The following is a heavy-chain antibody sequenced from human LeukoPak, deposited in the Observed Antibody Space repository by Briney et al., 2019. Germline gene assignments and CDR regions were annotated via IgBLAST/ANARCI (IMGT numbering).Heavy chain of an antibody. D-gene: IGHD4-23*01. CDR3: AKDGYGGPDY. CDR1: GFIFDNYA. Sequence: GGSLRLSCAASGFIFDNYAMSWVRQAPGKGLEWVSGISGSGVDTYYADSVKGRFTISRDNSKNTLYLQTNTLRTEDTAVYYCAKDGYGGPDYWGQGTLVTVSS. CDR2: ISGSGVDT. J-gene: IGHJ4*02. V-gene: IGHV3-23*01.